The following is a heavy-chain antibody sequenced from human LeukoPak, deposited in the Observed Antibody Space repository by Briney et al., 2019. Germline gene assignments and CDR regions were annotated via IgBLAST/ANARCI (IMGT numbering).Heavy chain of an antibody. J-gene: IGHJ4*02. CDR2: ISDIGSI. V-gene: IGHV4-59*08. CDR3: AGHHPRNTVDF. D-gene: IGHD2/OR15-2a*01. CDR1: GGSISSYY. Sequence: RASETLSLTCTVSGGSISSYYWSWIRRPPGKGLEWIAYISDIGSINYNPSLKSRVTISLDTSKNQFSLKLSSVTAVDTAVYYCAGHHPRNTVDFWGQGTLVTVSS.